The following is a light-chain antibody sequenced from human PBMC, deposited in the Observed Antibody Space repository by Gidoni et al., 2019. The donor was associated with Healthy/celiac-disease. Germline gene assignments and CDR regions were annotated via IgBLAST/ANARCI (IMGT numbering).Light chain of an antibody. Sequence: EIVLTQSPATLSWSPVERATLSCRASQSVSSYLAWYHPKPGQAPRLLIYDASNRATGIPARFSGSGSVTDFTLTISSLEPEDFAVYYCQQRSNWPPLTCGGGTKLEFK. CDR2: DAS. J-gene: IGKJ4*01. V-gene: IGKV3-11*01. CDR1: QSVSSY. CDR3: QQRSNWPPLT.